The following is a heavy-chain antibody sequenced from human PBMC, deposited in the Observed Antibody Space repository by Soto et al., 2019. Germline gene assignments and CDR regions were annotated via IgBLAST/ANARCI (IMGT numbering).Heavy chain of an antibody. D-gene: IGHD3-22*01. CDR1: GFTFSSYA. J-gene: IGHJ3*02. CDR2: ISGSGGST. V-gene: IGHV3-23*01. Sequence: RRLSCAASGFTFSSYAMSWVRQAPGKGLEWVSAISGSGGSTYYADSVKGRFTISRDNSKNTLYLQMNSLRAEDTAVYYCARDSRAIVVVNDAFDIWGQGTMVTVSS. CDR3: ARDSRAIVVVNDAFDI.